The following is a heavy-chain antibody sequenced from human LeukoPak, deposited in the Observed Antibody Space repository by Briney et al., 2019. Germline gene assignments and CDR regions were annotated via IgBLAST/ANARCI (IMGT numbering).Heavy chain of an antibody. V-gene: IGHV4-38-2*02. CDR1: GVFISGGYY. Sequence: SETLSLTCTVSGVFISGGYYWGWIRQTPGKGLEWIGSIHHGGTTYYNPSLKGRVNTSVDTSKNLFSLKLSSLTAADTAVYYCARDMRGATGPFDYWGQGTLVTVSS. CDR2: IHHGGTT. D-gene: IGHD1-26*01. CDR3: ARDMRGATGPFDY. J-gene: IGHJ4*02.